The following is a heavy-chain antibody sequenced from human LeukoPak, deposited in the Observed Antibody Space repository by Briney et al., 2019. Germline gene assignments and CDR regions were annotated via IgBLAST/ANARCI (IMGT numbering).Heavy chain of an antibody. CDR1: GFTFSSYS. D-gene: IGHD3-22*01. CDR3: ARQNIHDSSGYYSDY. V-gene: IGHV3-21*01. CDR2: ISSSSSYI. Sequence: GGSLRLSCAASGFTFSSYSMNWVRRAPGKGLEWVSSISSSSSYIYYADSVKGRFTISRDNAKNSLYLQMNSLRAEDTAVYYCARQNIHDSSGYYSDYWGQGTLVTVSS. J-gene: IGHJ4*02.